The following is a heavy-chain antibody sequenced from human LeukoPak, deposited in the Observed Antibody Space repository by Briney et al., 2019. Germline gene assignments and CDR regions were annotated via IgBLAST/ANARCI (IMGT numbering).Heavy chain of an antibody. CDR2: IKKDGSEK. J-gene: IGHJ4*01. V-gene: IGHV3-7*01. CDR3: ARDFHVRYYDTGSYSY. D-gene: IGHD3-10*01. Sequence: GGSLRLSCAASGFTFSSYWMSWVRQAPGKGLEWVANIKKDGSEKYYVDSVKGRFTISRDNAKTSLYLRMNSLRAEDTAVYYCARDFHVRYYDTGSYSYWGHGTLVTVSS. CDR1: GFTFSSYW.